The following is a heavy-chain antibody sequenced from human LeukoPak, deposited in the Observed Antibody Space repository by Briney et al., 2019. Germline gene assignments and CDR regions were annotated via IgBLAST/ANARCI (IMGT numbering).Heavy chain of an antibody. V-gene: IGHV4-59*01. CDR2: IYYSGST. J-gene: IGHJ4*02. D-gene: IGHD3-22*01. Sequence: SETLSLTCTVSGGSISSYYWSWIRQPPGKGLEWIGYIYYSGSTNYNPSLKSRVTISVDTSKNQFSLKLSSVTAADTAVYYCASYSYYYDSGGYFDYWGQGTLVTVSS. CDR1: GGSISSYY. CDR3: ASYSYYYDSGGYFDY.